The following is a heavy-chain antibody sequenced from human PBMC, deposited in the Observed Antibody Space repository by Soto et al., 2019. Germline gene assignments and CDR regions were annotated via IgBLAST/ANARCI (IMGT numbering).Heavy chain of an antibody. Sequence: EVQLLESGEGLVQPGGSLRLSCAASGFTFSTYAMSWVRQAPGKGLEWVSAISGSGGSTYYADSVKGRFTISRDKSKNTLYLQMNSLRAEDTAVYYCAKNWDTTFSSSSHWGQGTLVTVSS. CDR2: ISGSGGST. CDR3: AKNWDTTFSSSSH. J-gene: IGHJ4*02. CDR1: GFTFSTYA. D-gene: IGHD6-6*01. V-gene: IGHV3-23*01.